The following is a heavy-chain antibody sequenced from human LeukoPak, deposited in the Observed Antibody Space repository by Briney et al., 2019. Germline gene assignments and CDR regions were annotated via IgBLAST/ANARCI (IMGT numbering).Heavy chain of an antibody. J-gene: IGHJ3*02. V-gene: IGHV3-23*01. CDR2: ISGSDSGT. Sequence: GGSLRLSCAASGFIFSNYAMSWVRQAPGKGLELVSAISGSDSGTYYADSVKGRFTISRDNSKNTLYLQMNSLRAEDTAVYYCAKDDPYSSSWYGHAFDIWGQGTMVTVSS. CDR3: AKDDPYSSSWYGHAFDI. CDR1: GFIFSNYA. D-gene: IGHD6-13*01.